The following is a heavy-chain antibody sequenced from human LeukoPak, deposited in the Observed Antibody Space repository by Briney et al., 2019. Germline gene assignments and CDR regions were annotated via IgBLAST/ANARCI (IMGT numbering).Heavy chain of an antibody. Sequence: ASVKVSCKASGGTFSSYAISWVRQAPGQGLEWMGGIIPIFGTANYAQKLQGRVTMTTDTSTSTAYMELRSLRSDDTAVYYCAGVRGRRYDDYWGQGTLVTVSS. J-gene: IGHJ4*02. D-gene: IGHD3-9*01. CDR2: IIPIFGTA. V-gene: IGHV1-69*05. CDR1: GGTFSSYA. CDR3: AGVRGRRYDDY.